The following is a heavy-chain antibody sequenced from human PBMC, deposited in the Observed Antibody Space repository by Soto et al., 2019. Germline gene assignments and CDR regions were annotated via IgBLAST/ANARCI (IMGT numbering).Heavy chain of an antibody. CDR1: EFTFSKYA. Sequence: GGSLRLSCAASEFTFSKYAMHWGRQAPGKGLQWLAVTSYDGNNKYYADSVEGRFTISRDNSKNTVYLQMNSLRLEDTAVYYCARGPSYSDSYFDHWGQGTLVTVSS. J-gene: IGHJ4*02. CDR3: ARGPSYSDSYFDH. D-gene: IGHD4-17*01. CDR2: TSYDGNNK. V-gene: IGHV3-30*03.